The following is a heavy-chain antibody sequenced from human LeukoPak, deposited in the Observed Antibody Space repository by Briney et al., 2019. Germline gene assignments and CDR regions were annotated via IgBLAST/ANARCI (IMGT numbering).Heavy chain of an antibody. CDR3: ARGGVVPAAINYFDY. CDR2: IWYDGSNK. Sequence: GGSLRLSCAASGFTFSSYGMHWVRQAPGKGLEWVAAIWYDGSNKYYADSVKGRFTISRDNSKNTLYLQMNSLRAEDTAVYYCARGGVVPAAINYFDYWGQGTLVTVSS. V-gene: IGHV3-33*01. CDR1: GFTFSSYG. J-gene: IGHJ4*02. D-gene: IGHD2-2*01.